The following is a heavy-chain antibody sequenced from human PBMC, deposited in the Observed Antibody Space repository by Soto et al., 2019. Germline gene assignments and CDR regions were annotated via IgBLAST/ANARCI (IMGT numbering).Heavy chain of an antibody. Sequence: ASVKVSCKASGYTFTRYYIHRVRQVPGQGLEWMGWINPNSGDTKYVQEFQGRVTMTRDTSISTAYMELSRLRSDDTAVYYCASFICSSSSCYLFYGMDVWGQGTKVTVSS. CDR2: INPNSGDT. J-gene: IGHJ6*02. D-gene: IGHD2-15*01. V-gene: IGHV1-2*02. CDR1: GYTFTRYY. CDR3: ASFICSSSSCYLFYGMDV.